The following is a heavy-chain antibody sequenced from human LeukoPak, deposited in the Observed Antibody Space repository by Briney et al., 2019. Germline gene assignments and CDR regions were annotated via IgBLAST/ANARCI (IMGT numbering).Heavy chain of an antibody. J-gene: IGHJ5*02. CDR2: ISAYNGNT. V-gene: IGHV1-18*01. D-gene: IGHD3-10*01. Sequence: ASVKVSCKASGYTFTSYGISWVRQAPGQVLEWMGWISAYNGNTNYAQKLQGRVTMTTDTSTSTAYMELRSLRSDDTAVYYCARDGLGVTTMVPGVIFWFDPWGQGTLVTVSS. CDR3: ARDGLGVTTMVPGVIFWFDP. CDR1: GYTFTSYG.